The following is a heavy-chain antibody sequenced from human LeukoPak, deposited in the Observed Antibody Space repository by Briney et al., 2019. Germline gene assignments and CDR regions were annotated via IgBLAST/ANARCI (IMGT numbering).Heavy chain of an antibody. J-gene: IGHJ4*02. Sequence: PSETLCLTCTVSGGSISSYYWSWIRQPPGKGLEWIGYISYSGSTNYSPSLKSRVTISVDSSKNQFSLKLTSVTAADTAVYYCARKERVPYYFDYWGQGTLVTVSS. CDR2: ISYSGST. V-gene: IGHV4-59*01. CDR1: GGSISSYY. D-gene: IGHD1-26*01. CDR3: ARKERVPYYFDY.